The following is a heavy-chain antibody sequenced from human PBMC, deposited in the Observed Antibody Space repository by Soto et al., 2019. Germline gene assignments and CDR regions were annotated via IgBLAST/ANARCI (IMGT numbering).Heavy chain of an antibody. CDR3: ARVGVDFWSGLQNWFDP. J-gene: IGHJ5*02. Sequence: ASVKVSCKASGYTFTSYGISWVRQAPGQGLEWMGWISAYNGNTNYAQKLQGRVTMTTDTSTSTAYMELRSLRSDDTAVYYWARVGVDFWSGLQNWFDPWGQGTLVTVSS. CDR1: GYTFTSYG. CDR2: ISAYNGNT. D-gene: IGHD3-3*01. V-gene: IGHV1-18*01.